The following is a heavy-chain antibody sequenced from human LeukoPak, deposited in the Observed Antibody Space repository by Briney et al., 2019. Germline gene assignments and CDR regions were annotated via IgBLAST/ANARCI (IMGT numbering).Heavy chain of an antibody. J-gene: IGHJ4*02. D-gene: IGHD7-27*01. Sequence: ASVKVSCKATGFTFTNYDINWVRQATGQGLEWMGWMNPINGNTGYAQKFQGRVTMTRDTSISTTYMELRSLTSEDTAVYSCARGPPNWGFDYWGQGTLVTVSS. CDR3: ARGPPNWGFDY. CDR1: GFTFTNYD. V-gene: IGHV1-8*01. CDR2: MNPINGNT.